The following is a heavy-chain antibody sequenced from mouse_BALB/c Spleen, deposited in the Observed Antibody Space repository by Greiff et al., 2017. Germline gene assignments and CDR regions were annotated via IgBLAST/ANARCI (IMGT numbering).Heavy chain of an antibody. D-gene: IGHD2-10*01. CDR3: AREAAYYGSYVPYYAMDY. CDR2: ISTYNGNT. Sequence: QVQLKESGPEVVRPGVSVKISCKGSGYTFTDYAMHWVKQSHAKSLEWIGVISTYNGNTNYNQKFKGKATMTVDKSSSTAYMELARLTSEDSAIYYCAREAAYYGSYVPYYAMDYWGQGTSVTVSS. CDR1: GYTFTDYA. J-gene: IGHJ4*01. V-gene: IGHV1-67*01.